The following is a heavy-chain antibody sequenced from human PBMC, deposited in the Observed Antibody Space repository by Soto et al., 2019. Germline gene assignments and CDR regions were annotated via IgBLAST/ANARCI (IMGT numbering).Heavy chain of an antibody. CDR2: INHSGST. J-gene: IGHJ4*02. CDR3: ARGRGYRYGHYFDY. CDR1: GGSFSGYY. Sequence: PSETLSLTCAVYGGSFSGYYWSWIRQPPGKGLEWIGEINHSGSTNYNPSLKSRVTISVDTPKNQFSLKLSSVTAADTAVYYCARGRGYRYGHYFDYWGQGTLVTVSS. D-gene: IGHD5-18*01. V-gene: IGHV4-34*01.